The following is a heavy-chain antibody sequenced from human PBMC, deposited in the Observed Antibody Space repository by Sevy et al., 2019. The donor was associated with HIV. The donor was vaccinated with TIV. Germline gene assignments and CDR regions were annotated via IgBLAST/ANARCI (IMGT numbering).Heavy chain of an antibody. D-gene: IGHD4-17*01. CDR2: ISYDGSSK. CDR3: ARADYGDYSGEFDY. Sequence: GESLKISCAASGITFSSHAMHWVRQAPGKGLEWVTIISYDGSSKYYADSVKGRFTISRDNSKNTLYLQMNSLRAEDTAVYYCARADYGDYSGEFDYWGQGTLVTVSS. J-gene: IGHJ4*02. CDR1: GITFSSHA. V-gene: IGHV3-30-3*01.